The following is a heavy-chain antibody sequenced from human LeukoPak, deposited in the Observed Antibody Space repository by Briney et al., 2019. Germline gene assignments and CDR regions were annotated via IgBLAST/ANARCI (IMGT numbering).Heavy chain of an antibody. CDR2: ISSSSSYI. V-gene: IGHV3-21*01. CDR1: GFTFSSYS. CDR3: ARDPSNLQTSIAAAGTGYFQH. J-gene: IGHJ1*01. Sequence: GGSLRLSCAASGFTFSSYSMNWVRQAPGKGLEWVSSISSSSSYIYYADSVKGRFTISRDNAKNSLYLQMNSLRAEDTAVYYCARDPSNLQTSIAAAGTGYFQHWGQGTLVTVSS. D-gene: IGHD6-13*01.